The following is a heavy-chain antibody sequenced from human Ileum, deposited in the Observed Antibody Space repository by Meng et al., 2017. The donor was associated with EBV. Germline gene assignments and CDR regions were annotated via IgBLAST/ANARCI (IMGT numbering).Heavy chain of an antibody. CDR1: GGSIRSSNW. V-gene: IGHV4-4*02. CDR3: ASSDYYRSDY. J-gene: IGHJ4*02. Sequence: QVLLQESGPGLVKPSGTLSLTCAVSGGSIRSSNWWSWVRQPPGKGLEWIGKIYHSGITIYNPSLKSRVTMSVDNSKNQFSLKLNSVTAADTAVYYCASSDYYRSDYWGQGTLVTVSS. D-gene: IGHD3-22*01. CDR2: IYHSGIT.